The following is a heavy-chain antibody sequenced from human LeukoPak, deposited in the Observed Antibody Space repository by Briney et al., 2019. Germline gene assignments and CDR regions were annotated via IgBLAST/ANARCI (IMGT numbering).Heavy chain of an antibody. V-gene: IGHV3-21*04. CDR2: ISSSSSYI. CDR3: AKNPTSDLAWFDP. D-gene: IGHD1-1*01. Sequence: GGSLRLSCAASGFTFSSYSMNWVRQAPGKGLEWVSPISSSSSYIYYADSVRGRFTISRDNAKNSLYLQMNSLRAEDTAVYYCAKNPTSDLAWFDPWGQGTLVTVSS. J-gene: IGHJ5*02. CDR1: GFTFSSYS.